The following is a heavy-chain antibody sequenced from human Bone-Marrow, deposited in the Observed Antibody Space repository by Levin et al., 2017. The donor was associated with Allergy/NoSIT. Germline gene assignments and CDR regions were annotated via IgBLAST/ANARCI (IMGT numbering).Heavy chain of an antibody. J-gene: IGHJ4*02. CDR3: ARASGSYYVGSDY. Sequence: GGSLRLSCAASGFTFSSYAMSWVRQAPGKGLEWVSAISGSGGSTYYADSVKGRFTISRDNSKNTLYLQMNSLRAEDTAVYYCARASGSYYVGSDYWGQGTLVTVSS. V-gene: IGHV3-23*01. D-gene: IGHD1-26*01. CDR1: GFTFSSYA. CDR2: ISGSGGST.